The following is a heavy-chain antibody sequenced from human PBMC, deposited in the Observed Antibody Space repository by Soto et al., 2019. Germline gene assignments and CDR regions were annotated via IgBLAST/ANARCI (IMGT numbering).Heavy chain of an antibody. J-gene: IGHJ4*02. Sequence: SETLSLTCTVSGGSISSYYWSWIRQPPGKGLEWIGYIYYSGSTNYNPSLKSRVTISVDTSKNQFSLELSSVTAADTAVYYCARVTEKATFDYWGQGTLVTVSS. CDR2: IYYSGST. CDR3: ARVTEKATFDY. D-gene: IGHD2-21*02. CDR1: GGSISSYY. V-gene: IGHV4-59*01.